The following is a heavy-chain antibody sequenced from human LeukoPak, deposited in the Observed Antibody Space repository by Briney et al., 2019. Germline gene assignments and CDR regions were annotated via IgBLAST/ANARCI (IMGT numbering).Heavy chain of an antibody. V-gene: IGHV3-30*02. D-gene: IGHD2-15*01. CDR3: AKFGYCSGGSCLDY. CDR2: IRYDGSNK. Sequence: GGSLRLSCAASGFTVSNNYMNWVRQAPGKGLEWVAFIRYDGSNKYYADSVKGRFTISRDNSKNTLYLQMNSLRAEDTAVYYCAKFGYCSGGSCLDYWGQGTLVTVSS. J-gene: IGHJ4*02. CDR1: GFTVSNNY.